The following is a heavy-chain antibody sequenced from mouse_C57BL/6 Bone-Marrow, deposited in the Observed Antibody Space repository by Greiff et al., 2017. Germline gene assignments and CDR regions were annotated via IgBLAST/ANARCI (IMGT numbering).Heavy chain of an antibody. CDR2: IDPEDGDT. CDR1: GFNIKDYY. Sequence: EVKLQQSGAELVRPGASVKLSCTASGFNIKDYYMHWVKQRPEQGLEWIGRIDPEDGDTGYAPKFQGKDTMTADTSSNTAYLQLSSLTSEDTAVYYCSTRLQAWFAYWGQGTLVTVSA. V-gene: IGHV14-1*01. CDR3: STRLQAWFAY. J-gene: IGHJ3*01. D-gene: IGHD2-14*01.